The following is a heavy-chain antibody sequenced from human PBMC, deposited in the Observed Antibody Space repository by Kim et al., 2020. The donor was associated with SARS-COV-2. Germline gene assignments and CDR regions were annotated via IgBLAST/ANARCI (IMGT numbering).Heavy chain of an antibody. V-gene: IGHV3-53*05. CDR3: ARSSADYGSRGGLTAADV. Sequence: GGSLRLSCAISGFTVRSNYMIWGRQAPGKGLEWVSVLYSGGRADYADSVKGRFTISRDNSQNTLYLQMNNLRPEDTAVYYCARSSADYGSRGGLTAADVWDKGTTVTVSS. CDR1: GFTVRSNY. D-gene: IGHD6-13*01. CDR2: LYSGGRA. J-gene: IGHJ6*04.